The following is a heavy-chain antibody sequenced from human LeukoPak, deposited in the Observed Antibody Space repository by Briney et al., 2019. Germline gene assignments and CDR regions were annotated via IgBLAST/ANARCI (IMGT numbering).Heavy chain of an antibody. CDR3: ARRVDFWSGYPYDY. CDR1: GYRFTSYW. J-gene: IGHJ4*02. D-gene: IGHD3-3*01. V-gene: IGHV5-51*01. Sequence: GESLKISCKGSGYRFTSYWIGWVRQMPGKGLEWMGIIYPGDSESRYSPSFQGQVTISADKSISTAYLQWSSLKASDTAMYYCARRVDFWSGYPYDYWGQGTLVTVSS. CDR2: IYPGDSES.